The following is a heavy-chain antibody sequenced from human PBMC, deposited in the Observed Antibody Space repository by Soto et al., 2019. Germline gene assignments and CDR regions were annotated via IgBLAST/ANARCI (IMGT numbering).Heavy chain of an antibody. V-gene: IGHV1-69*01. CDR1: GGSFPSDT. CDR3: TRPSSGYYHDAFDI. Sequence: QVQLMQSGAEVKKPGSSVKVSCKASGGSFPSDTISWVCQAPGQGLEWLGGIVPVFGTPNHAQKFQGRVAISADGSTNTAYMELTSLRPDDTAVYYCTRPSSGYYHDAFDIWGQGTLVTVSS. D-gene: IGHD3-22*01. J-gene: IGHJ3*02. CDR2: IVPVFGTP.